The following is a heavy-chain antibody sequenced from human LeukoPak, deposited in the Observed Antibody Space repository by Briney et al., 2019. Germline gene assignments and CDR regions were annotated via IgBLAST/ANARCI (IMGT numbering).Heavy chain of an antibody. J-gene: IGHJ3*02. CDR1: GDSIRSFY. CDR3: ARGVPLTNDAFDI. CDR2: IYTSGST. V-gene: IGHV4-4*07. Sequence: SETLSLTCTVSGDSIRSFYWSWIRQPAGKGLEWIGRIYTSGSTNYNPSLKSRVTMSVDTSKNQFSLKLSSVTAADTAVYYCARGVPLTNDAFDIWGQGTMVAVSS. D-gene: IGHD1-1*01.